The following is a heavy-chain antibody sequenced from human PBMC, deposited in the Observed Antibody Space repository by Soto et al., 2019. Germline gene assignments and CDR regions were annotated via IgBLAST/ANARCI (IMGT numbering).Heavy chain of an antibody. Sequence: ASVKVSCKASGYTFTSYYMHWVRQAPGQGLEWMGIINPSGGSTSYVQKFQGRVTMTRDTSTSTVYMELSSLRSEDTAVYYCARYCGGDCSTDAFDIWGQGTMVTVSS. D-gene: IGHD2-21*02. J-gene: IGHJ3*02. CDR2: INPSGGST. V-gene: IGHV1-46*01. CDR3: ARYCGGDCSTDAFDI. CDR1: GYTFTSYY.